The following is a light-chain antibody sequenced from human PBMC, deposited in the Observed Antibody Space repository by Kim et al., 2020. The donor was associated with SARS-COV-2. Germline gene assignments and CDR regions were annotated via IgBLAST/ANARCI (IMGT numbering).Light chain of an antibody. CDR1: QDITNY. CDR3: QQYDTLPIT. V-gene: IGKV1-33*01. CDR2: DAS. Sequence: GDRVTITCQASQDITNYLNWYQHKPGKAPKLLITDASNLQSGVPSRFRGSGSGAHYTFTISSLQPEDVATYYCQQYDTLPITFGQGTRLEIK. J-gene: IGKJ5*01.